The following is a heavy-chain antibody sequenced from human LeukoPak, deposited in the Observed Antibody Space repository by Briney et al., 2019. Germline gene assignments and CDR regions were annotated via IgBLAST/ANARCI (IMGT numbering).Heavy chain of an antibody. V-gene: IGHV4-59*01. Sequence: SETLSLTCTVSGGSISSYYWSWIRQPPGKGLEWIGYIYYSGSTNYNPSLKSRVTISVDTSKNQFSLKLSSVTAADTAVYYCAREALEGFYYYDSSGLNAFDIWGQGTMVTVSS. J-gene: IGHJ3*02. CDR1: GGSISSYY. CDR3: AREALEGFYYYDSSGLNAFDI. D-gene: IGHD3-22*01. CDR2: IYYSGST.